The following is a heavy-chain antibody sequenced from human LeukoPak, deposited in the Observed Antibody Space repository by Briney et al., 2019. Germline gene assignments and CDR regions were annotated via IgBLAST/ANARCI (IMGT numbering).Heavy chain of an antibody. Sequence: ASVKVSCKASGYTFTSYDINWVRQATGQGLEWMGWMNPDSGNTGYAQKFQGRVTMTRNTSISTAYMELSSLRSEDTAVYYCARENYGSRYYFDYWGQGTLVTVSS. D-gene: IGHD4-17*01. CDR2: MNPDSGNT. CDR1: GYTFTSYD. J-gene: IGHJ4*02. V-gene: IGHV1-8*01. CDR3: ARENYGSRYYFDY.